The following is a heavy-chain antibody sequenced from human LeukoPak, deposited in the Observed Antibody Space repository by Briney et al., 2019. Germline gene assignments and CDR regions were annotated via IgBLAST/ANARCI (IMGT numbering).Heavy chain of an antibody. Sequence: GSLRLSCAASGFTFDDYGKSWVRQAPGKGLEWVSGINWNGGSTGYADSVKGRFTISRDNAKNSLYLQMNSLRAEDTAMYYCARGRSSGYSASFDYWGQGTLVTVSS. D-gene: IGHD3-22*01. V-gene: IGHV3-20*04. CDR3: ARGRSSGYSASFDY. CDR1: GFTFDDYG. J-gene: IGHJ4*02. CDR2: INWNGGST.